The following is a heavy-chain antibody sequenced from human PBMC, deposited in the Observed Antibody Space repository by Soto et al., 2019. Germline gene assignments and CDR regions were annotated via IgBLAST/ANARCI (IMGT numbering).Heavy chain of an antibody. V-gene: IGHV4-30-2*01. CDR3: ARTSIAAGGNWFDP. Sequence: SETLSLTCAVSGGSISSGGYSWSWIRQPPGKGLEWIGYIYHSGSTYYNPSLKSRVTISVDRSKNQFSLKLSSVTAADTAVYYCARTSIAAGGNWFDPWGQGTLVTVSS. D-gene: IGHD6-13*01. CDR2: IYHSGST. CDR1: GGSISSGGYS. J-gene: IGHJ5*02.